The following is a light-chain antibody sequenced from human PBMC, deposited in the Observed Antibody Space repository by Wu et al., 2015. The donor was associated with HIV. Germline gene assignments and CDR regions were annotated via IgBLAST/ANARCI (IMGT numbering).Light chain of an antibody. CDR2: AAS. Sequence: DIQMTQSPSSLSASVGDRVTITCRASQSISSYLNWYQQKPGKAPKLLIHAASSLQSGVPSRFSGSGSGTDFTLTISSLQPENFATYYCQQTYSIPWTFGQGTKVEMK. V-gene: IGKV1-39*01. CDR3: QQTYSIPWT. CDR1: QSISSY. J-gene: IGKJ1*01.